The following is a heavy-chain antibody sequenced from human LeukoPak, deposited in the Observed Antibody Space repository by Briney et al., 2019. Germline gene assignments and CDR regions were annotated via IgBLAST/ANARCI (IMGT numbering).Heavy chain of an antibody. CDR1: GGSISNYY. Sequence: SKTLSLTCTVSGGSISNYYWSWIRQPPGKGLEWIGYIYYSGSTDYNPSLKSRVAISVDSSKNQFCLRLSSVTAADTAVYYCARAPAAGDYYGMDVWGQGTTVTVSS. CDR2: IYYSGST. J-gene: IGHJ6*02. V-gene: IGHV4-59*01. CDR3: ARAPAAGDYYGMDV. D-gene: IGHD6-13*01.